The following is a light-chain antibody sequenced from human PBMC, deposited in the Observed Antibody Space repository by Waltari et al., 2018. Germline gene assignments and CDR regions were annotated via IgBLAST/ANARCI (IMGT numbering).Light chain of an antibody. CDR1: SSDIGGYNY. V-gene: IGLV2-11*01. CDR3: CSYAGSYTWV. Sequence: QAALTQPRPVSGSPGQSVTISCTGTSSDIGGYNYVPWYQQHPGTAPKLMIYEVSKRPSGVSDRFSGSKSGNTASLTISGLQAEDEADYYCCSYAGSYTWVFGGGTRLTVL. J-gene: IGLJ2*01. CDR2: EVS.